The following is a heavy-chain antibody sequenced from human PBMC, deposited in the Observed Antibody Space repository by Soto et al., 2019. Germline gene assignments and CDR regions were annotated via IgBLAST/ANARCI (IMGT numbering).Heavy chain of an antibody. Sequence: PGESLKISCKGSGYSFTSYWITWVRQMPGKGLEWMGIIYPGDSDTRYSPSFQGQVTISADKSINTAYLQWSSLKASDTAMYYCARLYYYDSSGYYLNWFDPWGQGTLVTVSS. CDR1: GYSFTSYW. V-gene: IGHV5-51*01. J-gene: IGHJ5*02. CDR3: ARLYYYDSSGYYLNWFDP. CDR2: IYPGDSDT. D-gene: IGHD3-22*01.